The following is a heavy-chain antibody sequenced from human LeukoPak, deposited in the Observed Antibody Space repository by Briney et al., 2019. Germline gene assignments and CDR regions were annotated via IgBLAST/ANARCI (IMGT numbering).Heavy chain of an antibody. V-gene: IGHV3-23*01. CDR3: AKIRWGYSYGHDYDY. CDR2: ISGSGGTI. D-gene: IGHD5-18*01. J-gene: IGHJ4*02. CDR1: GFTFSSYA. Sequence: TGGSLRLSCAASGFTFSSYAMSWVRQAPGKGLEWVSGISGSGGTIYYADSVKGRFTISRDNSKNTLYLQMNSLGAEDTAIFYCAKIRWGYSYGHDYDYWGQGTLVTVSS.